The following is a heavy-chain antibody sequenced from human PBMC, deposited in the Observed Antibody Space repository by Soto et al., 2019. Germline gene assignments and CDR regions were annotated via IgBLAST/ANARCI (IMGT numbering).Heavy chain of an antibody. J-gene: IGHJ4*02. V-gene: IGHV5-51*01. D-gene: IGHD5-18*01. CDR1: AYTFTSYW. Sequence: GESLKIPCKGSAYTFTSYWIGWVRQMPGKGLEWMGIIYPGDSDTRYSPSFEGQVTISADKSISTAYLQWSSLKASDTAMYYCARMDVDTGMAPREWGQGTLVTVSS. CDR2: IYPGDSDT. CDR3: ARMDVDTGMAPRE.